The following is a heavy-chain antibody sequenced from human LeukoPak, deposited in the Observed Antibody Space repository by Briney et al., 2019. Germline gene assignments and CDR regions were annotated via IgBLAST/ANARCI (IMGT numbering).Heavy chain of an antibody. Sequence: SETLSLTCTVSGGSISSYYWSWIRQPPGKGLEWIGYIYYSGSTNYNPSLKSRVTISVDTSKNQFSLKLSSVTAADTAVYYCARSREASQWFGELLEAFDIWGQGTMVTVSS. CDR1: GGSISSYY. V-gene: IGHV4-59*01. J-gene: IGHJ3*02. D-gene: IGHD3-10*01. CDR3: ARSREASQWFGELLEAFDI. CDR2: IYYSGST.